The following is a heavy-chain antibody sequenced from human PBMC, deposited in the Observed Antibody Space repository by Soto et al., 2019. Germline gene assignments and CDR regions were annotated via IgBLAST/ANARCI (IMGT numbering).Heavy chain of an antibody. J-gene: IGHJ4*02. CDR3: MTAPGLNVLF. D-gene: IGHD3-16*01. V-gene: IGHV3-15*01. CDR1: GGTCIDAW. CDR2: LKSETDGGTA. Sequence: GGSLRLSCVGSGGTCIDAWMSWVRQAPGKGLEWVGRLKSETDGGTADYAAPVEGRFNISRDDSKNTLYLQMNSLKSEDTAVYYCMTAPGLNVLFWGQGALVTVSS.